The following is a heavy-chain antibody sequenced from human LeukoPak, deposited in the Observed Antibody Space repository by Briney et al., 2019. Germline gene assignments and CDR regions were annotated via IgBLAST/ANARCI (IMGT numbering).Heavy chain of an antibody. J-gene: IGHJ5*02. Sequence: RAPLRLTRAPPKITTRTYRTNRVRQAPGKGLEWVSSISSSSSYIYYADSVKGRFTISRDNAKNSVFLQMNSLRAEDTAVYYCARDMTAVTTNWFDPWGQGTLVTVSS. D-gene: IGHD4-17*01. CDR2: ISSSSSYI. CDR3: ARDMTAVTTNWFDP. V-gene: IGHV3-21*01. CDR1: KITTRTYR.